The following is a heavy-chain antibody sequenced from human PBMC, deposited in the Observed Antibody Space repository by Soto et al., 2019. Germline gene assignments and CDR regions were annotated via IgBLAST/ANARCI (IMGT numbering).Heavy chain of an antibody. V-gene: IGHV3-30*04. CDR3: ARDTHKGRYYGSGSYYTAAGDV. CDR2: ISHDGNNK. CDR1: GFTFSSYA. J-gene: IGHJ6*02. D-gene: IGHD3-10*01. Sequence: QVQLVESGGGVVQPGRSLRLSCAASGFTFSSYAMHWVRQAPGKGLEWVAVISHDGNNKDYADSVKGRFTISRDNSENSRYTQQXSLRPDDMAVYYCARDTHKGRYYGSGSYYTAAGDVWGQGTTVTVSS.